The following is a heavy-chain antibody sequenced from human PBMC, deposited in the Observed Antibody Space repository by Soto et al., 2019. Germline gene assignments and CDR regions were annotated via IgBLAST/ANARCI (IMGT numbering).Heavy chain of an antibody. CDR2: MNPNSRNT. CDR1: GYTFTSNE. J-gene: IGHJ4*02. Sequence: QVQLVQSGAEVKKPGASVKVSCKASGYTFTSNEITWVRQATEQGLKWMGRMNPNSRNTAYAQKFQGRVTMTRNTSISTAYMELSSLRSEDTAVYYCARGLGFGEATTNTDSWGQGTLVTVSS. CDR3: ARGLGFGEATTNTDS. D-gene: IGHD3-10*01. V-gene: IGHV1-8*01.